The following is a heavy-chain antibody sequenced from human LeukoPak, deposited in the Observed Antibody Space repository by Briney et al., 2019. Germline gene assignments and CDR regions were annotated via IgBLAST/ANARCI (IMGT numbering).Heavy chain of an antibody. Sequence: PGGSLRLSCAVSGFTVRSKYMSWVRQAPGKGTEWVSVILTGDNTYYSDSVRGRFTISRDHSRNTLYLQMNNLRAEDTAVYYCATELRYVGGYFDYWGQGTLVTVSS. CDR3: ATELRYVGGYFDY. CDR1: GFTVRSKY. D-gene: IGHD3-9*01. CDR2: ILTGDNT. J-gene: IGHJ4*02. V-gene: IGHV3-53*01.